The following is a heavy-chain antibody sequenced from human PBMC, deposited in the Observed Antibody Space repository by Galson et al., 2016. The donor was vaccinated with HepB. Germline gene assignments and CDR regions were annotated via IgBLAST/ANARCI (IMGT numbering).Heavy chain of an antibody. D-gene: IGHD4/OR15-4a*01. Sequence: SLRLSCAASGFTFTSYAMHWVRQAPGKGLEWMAVISSDGSNKYFANSVKGRFTISRDDSKNTLYLLMSSLRAEDTAVYYCARAGQVTMAPSYFYYYMDVWGKGTTVTVSS. CDR3: ARAGQVTMAPSYFYYYMDV. V-gene: IGHV3-30-3*01. CDR1: GFTFTSYA. J-gene: IGHJ6*03. CDR2: ISSDGSNK.